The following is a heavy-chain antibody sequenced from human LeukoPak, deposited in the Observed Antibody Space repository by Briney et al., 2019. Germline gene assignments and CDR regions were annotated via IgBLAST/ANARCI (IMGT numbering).Heavy chain of an antibody. CDR2: ISSSGSTI. CDR3: ASPSDYFDY. Sequence: PGGSLRLSCAASGFTFSSYEMNWVRQAPGKGLEWVSYISSSGSTIYYADSVKGRFTISRDSAKNSLYLQMNSLRAEDTAVYYCASPSDYFDYWGQGTLVTVSS. J-gene: IGHJ4*02. CDR1: GFTFSSYE. V-gene: IGHV3-48*03.